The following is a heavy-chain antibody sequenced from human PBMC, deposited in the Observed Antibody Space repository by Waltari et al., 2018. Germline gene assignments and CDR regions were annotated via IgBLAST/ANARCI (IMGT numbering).Heavy chain of an antibody. D-gene: IGHD2-15*01. J-gene: IGHJ4*02. CDR3: VKGGGGSWDQFDV. V-gene: IGHV5-51*01. CDR2: IYPVDSDT. CDR1: PYSFTSNW. Sequence: EVQLVQSGAEMTRPGESLKISCKTSPYSFTSNWISWVRQMPGKGLEWMGTIYPVDSDTKYNPSFQGRVTISADKSVSTTYLQWNSLKTSDTATYYCVKGGGGSWDQFDVWGPGVLVTVSS.